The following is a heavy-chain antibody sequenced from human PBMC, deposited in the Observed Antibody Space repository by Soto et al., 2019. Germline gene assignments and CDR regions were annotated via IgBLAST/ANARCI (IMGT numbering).Heavy chain of an antibody. CDR2: IKQDGSEK. Sequence: EVQLVASGGGLVQPGGSLRLSCAASGFTFSNYWMSWVRQAPVKGREWVGNIKQDGSEKNYVDFVEGRFTISRDNAENSLDLQVNGLRVEDTAVYYCARIASTGWGWDVWGQGTTVVGSS. D-gene: IGHD6-13*01. V-gene: IGHV3-7*01. CDR3: ARIASTGWGWDV. J-gene: IGHJ6*02. CDR1: GFTFSNYW.